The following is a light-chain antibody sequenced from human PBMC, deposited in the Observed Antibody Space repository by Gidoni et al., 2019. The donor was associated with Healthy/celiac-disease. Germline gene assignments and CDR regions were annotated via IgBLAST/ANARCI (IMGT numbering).Light chain of an antibody. Sequence: DIQMTHSPSSLSASVGDRVTITCQASQDISNYLNWYQQKPGKSPKLLIYDASHLETGVPSRFSGSGSGTDFTFTISSLQPEDIATYYCQQYDNLPFTFGHXTKVDIK. CDR3: QQYDNLPFT. CDR2: DAS. V-gene: IGKV1-33*01. CDR1: QDISNY. J-gene: IGKJ3*01.